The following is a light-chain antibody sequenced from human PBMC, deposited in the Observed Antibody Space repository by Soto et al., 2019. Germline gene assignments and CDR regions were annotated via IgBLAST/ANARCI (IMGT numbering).Light chain of an antibody. J-gene: IGKJ1*01. CDR2: GAS. V-gene: IGKV3-15*01. CDR1: QSVSSN. CDR3: QQYNNWPPWT. Sequence: EIVLTQSPATLSVSPGERATLSCRASQSVSSNLAWYQQHPGHAPRLLIYGASTRCTGIPARFSGSGSGTEFTVTISSLQYEDFAVYYCQQYNNWPPWTFGQGTQVEIK.